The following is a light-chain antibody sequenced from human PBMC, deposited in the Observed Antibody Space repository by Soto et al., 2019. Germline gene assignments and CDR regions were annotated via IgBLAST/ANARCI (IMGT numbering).Light chain of an antibody. CDR3: CSYAGSNTFL. Sequence: QSVLTQPASVSGSPGQSITISCTGTSSDVGSYNLVSWYQQHPGKAPKLIIYEVTKRPSGVSNRFSGSKSGNTASLTISGLQAEDEADYHCCSYAGSNTFLFGTGTKVTVL. J-gene: IGLJ1*01. V-gene: IGLV2-23*02. CDR2: EVT. CDR1: SSDVGSYNL.